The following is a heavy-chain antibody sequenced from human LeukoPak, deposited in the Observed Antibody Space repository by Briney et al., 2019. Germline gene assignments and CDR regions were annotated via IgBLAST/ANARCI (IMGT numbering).Heavy chain of an antibody. Sequence: SETLSLTCTVSGGYISSYYWSWIRQPPGKGLEWIGYIYYSGSTNYNPSLKSRVTISVDTSKNQFSLKLSSVTAVDTAVYYCARKSDAKSYYPDWGQGTLVTVSS. J-gene: IGHJ4*02. V-gene: IGHV4-59*12. CDR1: GGYISSYY. CDR2: IYYSGST. D-gene: IGHD3-10*01. CDR3: ARKSDAKSYYPD.